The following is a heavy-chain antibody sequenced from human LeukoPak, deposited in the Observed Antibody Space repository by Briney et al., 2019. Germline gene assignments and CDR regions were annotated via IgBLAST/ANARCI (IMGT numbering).Heavy chain of an antibody. Sequence: ASVKVSCKASGYTFTTYAMNWVRQAPGQGLEWMGIINPSGGSTSYAQKFQGRVTMTRDTSTSTVYMELSSLRSEDTAVYYCARAPLNYYGSGSNFDYWGQGTLVTVSS. D-gene: IGHD3-10*01. CDR3: ARAPLNYYGSGSNFDY. CDR1: GYTFTTYA. J-gene: IGHJ4*02. CDR2: INPSGGST. V-gene: IGHV1-46*01.